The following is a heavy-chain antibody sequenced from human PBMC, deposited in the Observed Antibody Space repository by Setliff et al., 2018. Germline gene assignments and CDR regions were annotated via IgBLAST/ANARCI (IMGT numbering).Heavy chain of an antibody. CDR3: ARDLYSSSSGGFYYYYYYMDV. D-gene: IGHD6-6*01. CDR1: GGSISSSGYY. V-gene: IGHV4-61*09. CDR2: IYSSGST. J-gene: IGHJ6*03. Sequence: SETLSLTCTVSGGSISSSGYYWSWIRQPAGKGLEWIGHIYSSGSTNYNPSLKSRVTISVDRSKNQFSLKLSSVIAADTAVYYCARDLYSSSSGGFYYYYYYMDVWGKGTTVTVSS.